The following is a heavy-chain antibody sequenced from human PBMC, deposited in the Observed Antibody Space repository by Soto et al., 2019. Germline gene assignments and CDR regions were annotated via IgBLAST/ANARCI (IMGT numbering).Heavy chain of an antibody. J-gene: IGHJ5*02. Sequence: GESLKISCKGSGYSFTSYWIGWVRQMPGKGLEWVGIIYPGDSDTRYSPSFQGQVTISADKSISTAYLQWSSLKASDTTMYYCARHESGRYCSGGSCYVGFDPWGQGTLVTVSS. CDR3: ARHESGRYCSGGSCYVGFDP. V-gene: IGHV5-51*01. CDR2: IYPGDSDT. D-gene: IGHD2-15*01. CDR1: GYSFTSYW.